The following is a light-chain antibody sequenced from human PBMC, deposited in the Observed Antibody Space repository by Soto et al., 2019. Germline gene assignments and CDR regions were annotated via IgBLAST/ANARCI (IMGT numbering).Light chain of an antibody. J-gene: IGLJ3*02. V-gene: IGLV1-47*01. CDR2: RND. Sequence: QSVLTQPPSASGTPGQRVIISCSGSSSNIALNYVYWYQQLQEAAPKLLIYRNDRRPSRVPDRFSGSKSGTSASLAISGLRPEDEADYYCATWDDSLSGPVFGGGTKVTVL. CDR1: SSNIALNY. CDR3: ATWDDSLSGPV.